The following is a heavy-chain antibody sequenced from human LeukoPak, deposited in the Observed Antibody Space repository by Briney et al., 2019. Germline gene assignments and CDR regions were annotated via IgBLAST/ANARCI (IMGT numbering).Heavy chain of an antibody. CDR3: AREYKGY. CDR2: INHSGST. Sequence: SETLSLTCAVYGGSFSGYYWSWIRQPPGKGLEWIGEINHSGSTNYNPSLKSRVTTSVDTSKNQFSLKLSSVTAADTAVYYCAREYKGYWGQGTLVTVSS. J-gene: IGHJ4*02. CDR1: GGSFSGYY. D-gene: IGHD1-1*01. V-gene: IGHV4-34*01.